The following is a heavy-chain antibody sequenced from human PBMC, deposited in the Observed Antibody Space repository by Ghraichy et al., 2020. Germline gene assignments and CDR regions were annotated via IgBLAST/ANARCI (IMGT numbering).Heavy chain of an antibody. V-gene: IGHV4-4*02. CDR2: IYHGGST. D-gene: IGHD3-3*01. J-gene: IGHJ5*02. CDR3: ARDLFMGYDFWSGQGFDP. CDR1: GGSISSSSW. Sequence: SETLSLTCSVSGGSISSSSWWTWVRQPPGKGLEWVGEIYHGGSTNYNPSLKSRLTISLDQSKNQFSLELNSVTAADTAVYYCARDLFMGYDFWSGQGFDPWGQGILVTVSS.